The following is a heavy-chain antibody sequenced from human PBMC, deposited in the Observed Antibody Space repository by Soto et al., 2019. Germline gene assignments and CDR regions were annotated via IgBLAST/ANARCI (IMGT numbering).Heavy chain of an antibody. V-gene: IGHV4-39*01. CDR2: IYYSGST. J-gene: IGHJ4*02. CDR3: ARGHYYDSSGYYPREYYFDY. CDR1: GGSISSSSYY. D-gene: IGHD3-22*01. Sequence: SETLSLTCTVSGGSISSSSYYWGWIRQPPGKGLEWIGSIYYSGSTYYNPSLKSRVTISVDTSKNQFSLKLSSVTAADTAVYYCARGHYYDSSGYYPREYYFDYWGQGTLVTVSS.